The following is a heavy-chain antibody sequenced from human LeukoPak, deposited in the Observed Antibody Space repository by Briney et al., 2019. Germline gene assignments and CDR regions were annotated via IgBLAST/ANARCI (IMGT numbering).Heavy chain of an antibody. J-gene: IGHJ4*02. CDR1: GFTFTSSA. CDR2: IVVGSGNT. Sequence: SVKVSCKASGFTFTSSAMQWVRQARGQRLEWTGWIVVGSGNTNYAQKFQERVTITRDMSTSTAYMELSSLRSEDTAVYYCAAEPPNRNLGGYWGQGTLVTVSS. V-gene: IGHV1-58*02. CDR3: AAEPPNRNLGGY. D-gene: IGHD1-1*01.